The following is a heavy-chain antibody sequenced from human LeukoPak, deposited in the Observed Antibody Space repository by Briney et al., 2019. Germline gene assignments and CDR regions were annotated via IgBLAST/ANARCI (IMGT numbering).Heavy chain of an antibody. CDR1: GSTLRSYS. Sequence: GGSLRLSCVASGSTLRSYSMNWVRQAPGKGLEWVSYISSGSSLIHYADSVKGRFTISRDNAKNSLYLQMNSLRAEDTAVYYCARGGGYCGGDCYGIDYWGQGTLVTVSS. CDR2: ISSGSSLI. J-gene: IGHJ4*02. V-gene: IGHV3-48*01. CDR3: ARGGGYCGGDCYGIDY. D-gene: IGHD2-21*01.